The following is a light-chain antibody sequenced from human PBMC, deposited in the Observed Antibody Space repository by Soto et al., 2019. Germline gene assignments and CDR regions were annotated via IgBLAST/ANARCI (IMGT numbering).Light chain of an antibody. V-gene: IGLV2-14*01. CDR1: SSDIDGYNY. CDR2: DVS. Sequence: QSVLTQPASVSGSPGQSITISCTGTSSDIDGYNYVSWYQQHPGKATKLMIYDVSNRPSGVSNRFTGSKSGNTASLTISGLQAEDEADYYCSSYTSSSPYVFGTGTKVTVL. CDR3: SSYTSSSPYV. J-gene: IGLJ1*01.